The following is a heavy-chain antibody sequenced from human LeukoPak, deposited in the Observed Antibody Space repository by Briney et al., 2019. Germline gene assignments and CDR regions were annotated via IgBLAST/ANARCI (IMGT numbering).Heavy chain of an antibody. V-gene: IGHV3-43*02. CDR1: GFTFDDYA. D-gene: IGHD6-13*01. CDR2: ISGDGGST. CDR3: AKEGIAAAVHYYYYMDA. J-gene: IGHJ6*03. Sequence: GGSLRLSCAASGFTFDDYAMHWVRQAPGKGLEWVSLISGDGGSTYYADSVKGRFTISRDNSKNSLYLQMNSLRTEDTALYYCAKEGIAAAVHYYYYMDAWGKGTTVTVSS.